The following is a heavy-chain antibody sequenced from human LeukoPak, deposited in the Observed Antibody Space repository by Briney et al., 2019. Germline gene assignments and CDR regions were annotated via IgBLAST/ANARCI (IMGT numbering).Heavy chain of an antibody. CDR3: ASADSGSYYKIVDY. CDR1: GFTVSSYA. CDR2: ISYDGSNK. V-gene: IGHV3-30*04. D-gene: IGHD3-10*01. Sequence: PGRSLRLSCAASGFTVSSYAMDWVRQAPGKGLEWVAVISYDGSNKYYADSVKGRFTISRDNSKNTLYLQMNSLRAEDTAVYYCASADSGSYYKIVDYWGQGTLVTVSS. J-gene: IGHJ4*02.